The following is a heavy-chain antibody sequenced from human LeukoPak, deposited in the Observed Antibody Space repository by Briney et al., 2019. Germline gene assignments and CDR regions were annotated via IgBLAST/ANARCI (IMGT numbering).Heavy chain of an antibody. D-gene: IGHD3-22*01. V-gene: IGHV4-34*01. Sequence: PSETLSLTCAVYGGSFSGYYWSWIRLPPGEGLQWFGEINHSGSTNYNPSLKSRVTISVDTSKNQFSLKLSSVTAADTAVYYCARGRMIVVVITLKNYFDYWGQGTLVTVSS. CDR3: ARGRMIVVVITLKNYFDY. J-gene: IGHJ4*02. CDR1: GGSFSGYY. CDR2: INHSGST.